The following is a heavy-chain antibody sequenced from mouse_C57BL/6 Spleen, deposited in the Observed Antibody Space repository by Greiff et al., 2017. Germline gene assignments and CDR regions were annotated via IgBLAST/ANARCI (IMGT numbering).Heavy chain of an antibody. CDR2: IDPSDSDT. V-gene: IGHV1-52*01. Sequence: QVQLQQPGAELVRPGSSVKLSCKASGYTFTSYWMHWVKQRPIQGLEWIGNIDPSDSDTHYNQKFKDKATLTVDKSSSTAYMQLSRLTSEHSAVYSGASPLYDYDVAGFAYWGQGTLVTVSA. D-gene: IGHD2-4*01. CDR1: GYTFTSYW. CDR3: ASPLYDYDVAGFAY. J-gene: IGHJ3*01.